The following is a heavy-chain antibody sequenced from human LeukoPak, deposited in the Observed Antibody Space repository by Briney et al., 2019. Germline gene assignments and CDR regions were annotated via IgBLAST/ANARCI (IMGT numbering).Heavy chain of an antibody. V-gene: IGHV4-34*01. CDR1: GGSFSGYY. CDR3: ARQYSSSWYVGANWFDP. CDR2: INHSGST. J-gene: IGHJ5*02. Sequence: SETLSLTCAVYGGSFSGYYWSWIRQPPGKGLEWIGEINHSGSTNYNPSLKSRVTISVDTSKNQFSLKLSSVTAADTAVHYCARQYSSSWYVGANWFDPWGQGTLVTVSS. D-gene: IGHD6-13*01.